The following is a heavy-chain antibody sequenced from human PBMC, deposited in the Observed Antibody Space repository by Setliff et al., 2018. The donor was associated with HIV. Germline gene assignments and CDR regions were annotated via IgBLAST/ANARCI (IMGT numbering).Heavy chain of an antibody. CDR1: GFTFSTFA. V-gene: IGHV3-30*07. CDR3: AKRGYDSSALRARIPTGGTSTSLDF. J-gene: IGHJ4*02. CDR2: ITYDGSRT. D-gene: IGHD3-22*01. Sequence: GGSLRLSCVASGFTFSTFAVHWVRQAPGKGPEWVSVITYDGSRTYYADSVRGRFTISRDNSKNTLYLQMNSLRAEDTAEYYCAKRGYDSSALRARIPTGGTSTSLDFWGQGALVTVSS.